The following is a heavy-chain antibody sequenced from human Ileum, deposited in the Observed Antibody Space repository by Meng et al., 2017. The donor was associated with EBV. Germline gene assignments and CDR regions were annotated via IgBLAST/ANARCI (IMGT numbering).Heavy chain of an antibody. CDR2: INGDGTST. J-gene: IGHJ1*01. CDR3: ARVGDYAYKD. V-gene: IGHV3-74*01. D-gene: IGHD4-17*01. Sequence: VQRVESGGGLVPPGGSLRLSCAVSGLTFSSFWMHWVRQGPGKGLVWVSRINGDGTSTSYADSVKGRFTISRDNAKNTLYLQMNSLRAEDTAVYYCARVGDYAYKDWGQGTLVTVSS. CDR1: GLTFSSFW.